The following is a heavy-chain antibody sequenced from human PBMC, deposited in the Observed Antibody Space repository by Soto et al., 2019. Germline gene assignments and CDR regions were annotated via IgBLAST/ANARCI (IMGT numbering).Heavy chain of an antibody. CDR2: IYHSGST. V-gene: IGHV4-30-2*01. J-gene: IGHJ5*02. D-gene: IGHD3-3*01. Sequence: PSETLSLTCAVSGGSISSGGYSWSWIRQPPGKGLEWIGYIYHSGSTYYNPSLKSRVTISVDRSKNQFSLKLSSVTAADTAVYYCARGVERICFDPWGQGTLFTVSS. CDR3: ARGVERICFDP. CDR1: GGSISSGGYS.